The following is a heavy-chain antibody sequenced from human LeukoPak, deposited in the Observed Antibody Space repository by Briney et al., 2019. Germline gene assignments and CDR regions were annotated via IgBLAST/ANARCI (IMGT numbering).Heavy chain of an antibody. CDR3: AAQKDPRPFDY. CDR1: AYTFTRYG. J-gene: IGHJ4*02. CDR2: LSTDNGDT. Sequence: ASVKVSCKASAYTFTRYGISWVRQAPGQGLEWMGWLSTDNGDTNYAQKFQGRVTMTTDTSTTTAHMELRSLTSDDTAVYYCAAQKDPRPFDYWGQGTLITVSS. V-gene: IGHV1-18*01.